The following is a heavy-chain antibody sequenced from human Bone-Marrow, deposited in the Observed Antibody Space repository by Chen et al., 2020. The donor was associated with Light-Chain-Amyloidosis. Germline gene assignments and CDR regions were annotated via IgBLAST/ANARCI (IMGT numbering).Heavy chain of an antibody. D-gene: IGHD4-17*01. J-gene: IGHJ4*02. CDR1: GFTFSSYG. CDR3: AKGHDYGDYGEYYFDY. CDR2: IRYDGSNK. Sequence: QVKLVESGGGVVKPGGSLRLSCAASGFTFSSYGIHWVRQAPGKGLEWVAFIRYDGSNKYYADSVKGRFTISRDNSKNTLYLQMNSLRAEDTALYYCAKGHDYGDYGEYYFDYWGQGTLVTVSS. V-gene: IGHV3-30*02.